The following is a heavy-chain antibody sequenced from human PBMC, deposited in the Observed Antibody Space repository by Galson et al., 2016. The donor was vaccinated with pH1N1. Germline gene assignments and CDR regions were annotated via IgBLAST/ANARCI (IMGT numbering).Heavy chain of an antibody. J-gene: IGHJ4*02. CDR1: GYTFNRYD. CDR3: TRDLGRRREF. D-gene: IGHD1-26*01. CDR2: IDPSGGGT. V-gene: IGHV1-46*02. Sequence: SVKVSCKASGYTFNRYDISWVRQAPGEGLEWMGVIDPSGGGTTYAQKFQARVTMTRDTSTSTVYLDLSRLKSEDTSVYYCTRDLGRRREFWGQGTLVTVSS.